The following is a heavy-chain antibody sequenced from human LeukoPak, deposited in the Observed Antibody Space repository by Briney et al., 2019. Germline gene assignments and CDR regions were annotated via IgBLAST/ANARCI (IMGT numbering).Heavy chain of an antibody. CDR3: ARAERIAARSGYNWFDP. CDR2: ISGSGGST. CDR1: GFTFSSYA. J-gene: IGHJ5*02. Sequence: GGSLRLSCAASGFTFSSYAMSWVRQAPGKGLEWVSAISGSGGSTYYADSVKGRFTISRDNSKNTLYLQMNSLRAEDTAVYYCARAERIAARSGYNWFDPWGQGTLVTVSS. D-gene: IGHD6-6*01. V-gene: IGHV3-23*01.